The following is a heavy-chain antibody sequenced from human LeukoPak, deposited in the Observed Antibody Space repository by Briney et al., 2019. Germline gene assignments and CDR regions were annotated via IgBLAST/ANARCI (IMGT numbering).Heavy chain of an antibody. CDR1: GFSFHNYA. CDR3: ARVDYYDSSGYLIIDY. CDR2: ISSSSSCI. Sequence: PGGSLRLSCATSGFSFHNYAMNWVRQAPGKGLEWVSSISSSSSCIYYADSVKGRFTISRDNAKNSLYLQMNSLRAEDTAVYYCARVDYYDSSGYLIIDYWGQGTLVTVSS. V-gene: IGHV3-21*01. D-gene: IGHD3-22*01. J-gene: IGHJ4*02.